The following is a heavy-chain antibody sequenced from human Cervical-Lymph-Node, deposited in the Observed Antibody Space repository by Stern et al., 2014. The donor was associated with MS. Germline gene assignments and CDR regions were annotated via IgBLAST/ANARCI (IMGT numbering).Heavy chain of an antibody. J-gene: IGHJ4*02. CDR1: GFTFSSYG. D-gene: IGHD3-22*01. CDR2: ISYDGSNK. CDR3: AKSAYYYDSSGYYLY. Sequence: MQLVESGGGVVQPGRSLRLSCAASGFTFSSYGMHWVRQAPGKGLEWVAVISYDGSNKYYADSVKGRFTISRDNSKNTLYLQMNSLRAEDTAVYYCAKSAYYYDSSGYYLYWGQGTLVTVSS. V-gene: IGHV3-30*18.